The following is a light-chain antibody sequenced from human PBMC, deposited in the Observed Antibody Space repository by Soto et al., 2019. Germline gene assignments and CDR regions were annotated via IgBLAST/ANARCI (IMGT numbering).Light chain of an antibody. CDR2: EVS. J-gene: IGLJ2*01. V-gene: IGLV2-8*01. CDR3: SSYAGSNFVV. Sequence: QSALTQPPSAYGSPGQSVTISCTGTSSDVGGYNYVSWYQQHPGKAPKFMIYEVSKRPSGVPDRFSGSKSGNTASLTVSGLQAEDEADYYCSSYAGSNFVVFGGGTKLTVL. CDR1: SSDVGGYNY.